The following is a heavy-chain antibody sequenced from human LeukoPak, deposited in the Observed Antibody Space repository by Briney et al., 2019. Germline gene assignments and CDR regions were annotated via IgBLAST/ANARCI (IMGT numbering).Heavy chain of an antibody. V-gene: IGHV3-21*01. CDR2: ISSSSSYI. D-gene: IGHD2-2*02. Sequence: GGSLRLSCAASGFTFSSYSMNWVRQAPGKGLEWDSSISSSSSYIYYADSVKGRFTISRDNAKNSLYLQMNSLRAEDTAVYYCARAAQQFFNCSSTSCYSYYFDYWGQGTLVTVSS. CDR3: ARAAQQFFNCSSTSCYSYYFDY. J-gene: IGHJ4*02. CDR1: GFTFSSYS.